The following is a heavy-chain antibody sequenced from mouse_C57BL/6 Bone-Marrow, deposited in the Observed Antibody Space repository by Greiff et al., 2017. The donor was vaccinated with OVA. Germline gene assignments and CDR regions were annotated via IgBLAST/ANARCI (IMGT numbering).Heavy chain of an antibody. CDR1: GYTFTSYW. V-gene: IGHV1-55*01. CDR2: IYPGSGST. CDR3: ARDYGSIYAMDY. D-gene: IGHD1-1*01. J-gene: IGHJ4*01. Sequence: QVQLQQPGAELVKPGASVKMSCKASGYTFTSYWITWVKQRPGQGLEWIGDIYPGSGSTNYNEKLKSKATLTVDTSSSTAYMQLSSLTSEDSAVYYCARDYGSIYAMDYWGQGTSVTVSS.